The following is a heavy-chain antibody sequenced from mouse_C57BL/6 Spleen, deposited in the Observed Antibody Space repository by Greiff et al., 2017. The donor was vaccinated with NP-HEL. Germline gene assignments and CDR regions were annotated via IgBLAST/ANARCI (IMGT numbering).Heavy chain of an antibody. CDR2: ISSGSSTI. V-gene: IGHV5-17*01. CDR1: GFTFSDYG. CDR3: ARRRDYENYFDY. J-gene: IGHJ2*01. Sequence: EVKLMESGGGLVKPGGSLKLSCAASGFTFSDYGMHWVRQAPEKGLEWVAYISSGSSTIYYADTVKGRFTISRDNAKNTLFLQMTSLRSEDTAMYYCARRRDYENYFDYWGQGTTLTVSS. D-gene: IGHD2-4*01.